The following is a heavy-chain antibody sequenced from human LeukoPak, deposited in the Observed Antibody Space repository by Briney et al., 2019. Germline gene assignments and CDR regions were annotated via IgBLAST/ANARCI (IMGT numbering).Heavy chain of an antibody. CDR1: GGSINSYY. CDR3: AWGGSWYEI. J-gene: IGHJ4*02. Sequence: SETLSLTCTVSGGSINSYYWSWIRQPPGKGLEWIGYIYYSGSTSYNPSLKSRVTISVDTSKNQFSLKLSSVTAADTAVYYCAWGGSWYEIWGQGTLVTVSS. D-gene: IGHD6-13*01. CDR2: IYYSGST. V-gene: IGHV4-59*01.